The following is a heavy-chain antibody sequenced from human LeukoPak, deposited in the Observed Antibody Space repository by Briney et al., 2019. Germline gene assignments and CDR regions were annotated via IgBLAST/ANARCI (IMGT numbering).Heavy chain of an antibody. V-gene: IGHV3-23*01. CDR3: ARIRVYYYGSGKDRSYDY. Sequence: GGSLRLSCAASGITFGSYAMSWVRQAPGKGLEWVSVISGRGDNIYYADSVKGRFTISRDNSKNTLYLQMNSLRAEDTAVYYCARIRVYYYGSGKDRSYDYWGQGTLVTVSS. CDR2: ISGRGDNI. CDR1: GITFGSYA. J-gene: IGHJ4*02. D-gene: IGHD3-10*01.